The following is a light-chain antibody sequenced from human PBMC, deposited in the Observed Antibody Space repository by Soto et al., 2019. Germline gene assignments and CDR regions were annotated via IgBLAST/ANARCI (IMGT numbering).Light chain of an antibody. Sequence: PGERATLTCRASQSVTNYIAWYQQRPGQAPRLLIYDASNRATGVPARFSGSRSGTDFTLTISSLEPEDFAVYYCQQRTRWPMTFGQGTRLEIK. V-gene: IGKV3-11*01. CDR2: DAS. CDR1: QSVTNY. CDR3: QQRTRWPMT. J-gene: IGKJ5*01.